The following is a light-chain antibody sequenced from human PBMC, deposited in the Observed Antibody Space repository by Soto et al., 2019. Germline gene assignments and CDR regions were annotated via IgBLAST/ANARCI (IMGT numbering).Light chain of an antibody. Sequence: DIQMTQSPSSLSASVGDRVTITCRARQGISNYLAWYQQKRGKVPKLLIYAAFTLQSGVPSRFIGSGSGTDVTLTIRSLQPEDDATYYCQQYNDAPWTFGPGNKVEIK. J-gene: IGKJ1*01. CDR3: QQYNDAPWT. CDR2: AAF. CDR1: QGISNY. V-gene: IGKV1-27*01.